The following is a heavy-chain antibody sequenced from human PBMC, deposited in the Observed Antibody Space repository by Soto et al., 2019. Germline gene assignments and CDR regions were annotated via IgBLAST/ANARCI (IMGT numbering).Heavy chain of an antibody. CDR2: ISGSGGAT. Sequence: PGGSLRLSCAASGFTFSIYAMSWVRQAPGEGLEWVSAISGSGGATYYADSVEGRFTSSRDNAENTLYLQMNSRRAEDAAAYYCAKVFTATTPYYYYGMEVWGQGATVNAYS. J-gene: IGHJ6*01. V-gene: IGHV3-23*01. D-gene: IGHD1-1*01. CDR3: AKVFTATTPYYYYGMEV. CDR1: GFTFSIYA.